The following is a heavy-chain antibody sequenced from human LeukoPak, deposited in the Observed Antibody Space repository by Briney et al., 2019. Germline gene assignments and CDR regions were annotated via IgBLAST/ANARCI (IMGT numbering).Heavy chain of an antibody. CDR2: INPNSGGT. CDR1: GYTFTGYY. CDR3: AREYYYGSGSYYKFSWFDP. J-gene: IGHJ5*02. Sequence: GASVKVSCKASGYTFTGYYMHWVRQAPGQGLERMGWINPNSGGTNYAQKFQGRVTMTRDTSISTAYMELSRLRSDDTAVYYCAREYYYGSGSYYKFSWFDPWGQGTLVTVSS. D-gene: IGHD3-10*01. V-gene: IGHV1-2*02.